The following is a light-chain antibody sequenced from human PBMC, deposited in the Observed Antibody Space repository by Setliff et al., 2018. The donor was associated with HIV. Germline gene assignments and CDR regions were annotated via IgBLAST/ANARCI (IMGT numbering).Light chain of an antibody. V-gene: IGLV1-44*01. Sequence: QSVLTQPPSASGTPGQRVTMSCSGSNSNIGSNTVNWYQQLPGTAPKLFIYSNDQRPSGVPDRYSGSKSGTSASLAISGLQSEDESNYYCAAWDDRLNGFYVFGTGTKVTVL. CDR1: NSNIGSNT. J-gene: IGLJ1*01. CDR3: AAWDDRLNGFYV. CDR2: SND.